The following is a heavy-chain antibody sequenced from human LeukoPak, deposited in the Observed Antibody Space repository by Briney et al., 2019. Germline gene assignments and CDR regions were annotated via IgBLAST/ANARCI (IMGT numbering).Heavy chain of an antibody. CDR3: ARDLLSQNWFDP. J-gene: IGHJ5*02. Sequence: GGSLRLSCAASGFTFSSYAMHWVRQAPGKGLEWVAVISYDGSNKYYADFVKGRFTISRDNSKNTLYLQMNSLRAEDTAVYYCARDLLSQNWFDPWGQGTLVTVSS. CDR2: ISYDGSNK. V-gene: IGHV3-30*04. CDR1: GFTFSSYA. D-gene: IGHD1-26*01.